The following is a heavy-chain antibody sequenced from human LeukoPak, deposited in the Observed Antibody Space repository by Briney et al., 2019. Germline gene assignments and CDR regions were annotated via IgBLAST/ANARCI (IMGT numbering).Heavy chain of an antibody. Sequence: GGSLRLSCAASGFTFRSFAMHWVRQAPGKGLEWVAVISYDGSNKKYADSVKGRFTISRDNSKNTLFRQMNSLRAEDTAVYYCARGVGNYRYYFDSWGQGTLVTVSS. CDR1: GFTFRSFA. D-gene: IGHD3-22*01. CDR2: ISYDGSNK. CDR3: ARGVGNYRYYFDS. V-gene: IGHV3-30*04. J-gene: IGHJ4*02.